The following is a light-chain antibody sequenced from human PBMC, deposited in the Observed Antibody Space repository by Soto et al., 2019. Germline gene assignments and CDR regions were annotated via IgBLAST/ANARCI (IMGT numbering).Light chain of an antibody. Sequence: EIVMTLSPDTLSVSPGERATLSCRASQSVSTNLAWYQQKPGQAPRLLIYGASTRAPGIPARFSGSGSGTEFTLTISSLQSEDFAVYHCQQYNNWPYTFGQGTKLEIK. J-gene: IGKJ2*01. V-gene: IGKV3-15*01. CDR2: GAS. CDR1: QSVSTN. CDR3: QQYNNWPYT.